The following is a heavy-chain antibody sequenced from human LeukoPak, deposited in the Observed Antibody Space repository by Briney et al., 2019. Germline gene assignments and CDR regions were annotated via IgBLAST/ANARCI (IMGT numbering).Heavy chain of an antibody. J-gene: IGHJ6*03. CDR1: GGTFSSYA. V-gene: IGHV1-69*05. D-gene: IGHD3-9*01. CDR3: ARGPRGDILTGQKYYYYYMDV. CDR2: IIPIFGTA. Sequence: SVKVSCKASGGTFSSYAISWVRQAPGQGLEWMGRIIPIFGTANYAQKFQGRVTITTDESTSTAYMELSSLRSEDTAVYYCARGPRGDILTGQKYYYYYMDVWGKGTTVTVSS.